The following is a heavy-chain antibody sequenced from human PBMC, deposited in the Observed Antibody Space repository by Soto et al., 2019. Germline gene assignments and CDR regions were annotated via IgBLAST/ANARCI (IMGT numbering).Heavy chain of an antibody. CDR2: INHLTTT. J-gene: IGHJ4*02. Sequence: SETLSLTCAAYGGSFSSYHWSWIRQTPGKGLEWIGEINHLTTTNYNPSLKSRVIISLDTPKNQFSLKLSSVTAADTAVYYCARGYDTALAPIFWGQGILVTVSS. V-gene: IGHV4-34*01. CDR3: ARGYDTALAPIF. CDR1: GGSFSSYH. D-gene: IGHD5-18*01.